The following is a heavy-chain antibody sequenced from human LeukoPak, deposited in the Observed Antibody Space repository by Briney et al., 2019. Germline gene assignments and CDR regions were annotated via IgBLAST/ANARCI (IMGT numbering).Heavy chain of an antibody. CDR2: IYSGGST. V-gene: IGHV3-66*01. CDR1: GFTVSSNY. Sequence: GGSLRLSCAASGFTVSSNYMSWVRQAPGKGLEWVSVIYSGGSTYYADSVKGRFTISRDNSKNTLYLQMSSLRAEDTTVYYCAREGQLRKLGAYYYYYYMDVWGKGTTVTISS. J-gene: IGHJ6*03. CDR3: AREGQLRKLGAYYYYYYMDV. D-gene: IGHD7-27*01.